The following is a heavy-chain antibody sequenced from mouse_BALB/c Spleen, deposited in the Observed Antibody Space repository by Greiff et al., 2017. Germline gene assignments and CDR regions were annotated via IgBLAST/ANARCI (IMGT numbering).Heavy chain of an antibody. J-gene: IGHJ3*01. V-gene: IGHV5-17*02. CDR2: ISSGSSTI. CDR1: GFTFSSFG. D-gene: IGHD1-2*01. CDR3: ARDYYGQGWFAY. Sequence: EVQLVESGGGLVQPGGSRKLSCAASGFTFSSFGMHWVRQAPEKGLEWVAYISSGSSTIYYADTVKGRFTISRDNPKNTLFLQMTSLRSEDTAMYYCARDYYGQGWFAYWGQGTLVTVSA.